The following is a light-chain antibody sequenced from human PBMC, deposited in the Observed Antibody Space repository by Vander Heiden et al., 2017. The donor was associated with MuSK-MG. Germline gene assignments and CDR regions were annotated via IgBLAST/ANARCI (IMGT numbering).Light chain of an antibody. CDR1: QDISNY. J-gene: IGKJ5*01. Sequence: DIQMTQSPSSLSASVGDRVTITCQARQDISNYLNWYQQKPGKAPKLLIYDASNLETGVPSRFSGSGYGTDFTFTISSPQPEDIAPYYCQQHDNLPPITFGQGTLLEIK. V-gene: IGKV1-33*01. CDR2: DAS. CDR3: QQHDNLPPIT.